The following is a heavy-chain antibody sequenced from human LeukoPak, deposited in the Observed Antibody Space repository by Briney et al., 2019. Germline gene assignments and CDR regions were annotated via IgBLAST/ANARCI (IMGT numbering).Heavy chain of an antibody. D-gene: IGHD4-17*01. Sequence: GGSLRLSCAASGFTFDNYGMSWVRLAPGKGLEWVSGINWNGGSIGYAHSVKGRFTISRDNAKNSLYLQMNSLRAEDTALYYCARVGIYGDYGRYFDYWGQGTLVTVSS. V-gene: IGHV3-20*04. CDR1: GFTFDNYG. CDR2: INWNGGSI. J-gene: IGHJ4*02. CDR3: ARVGIYGDYGRYFDY.